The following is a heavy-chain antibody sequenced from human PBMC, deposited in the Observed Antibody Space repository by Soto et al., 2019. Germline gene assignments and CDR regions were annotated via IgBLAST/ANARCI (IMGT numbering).Heavy chain of an antibody. Sequence: QLQLQESGSGLVKPSQTLSLTCAVSGGSISSGGYSWSWIRQPPGKGLEWIGYIFHSGSPYYNPSLKSRVTISVDRSKNQSSLKLSSVTAADTAVYYCARAHYGDYGYGMDVWGQGTTVTVSS. D-gene: IGHD4-17*01. CDR1: GGSISSGGYS. J-gene: IGHJ6*02. CDR3: ARAHYGDYGYGMDV. CDR2: IFHSGSP. V-gene: IGHV4-30-2*01.